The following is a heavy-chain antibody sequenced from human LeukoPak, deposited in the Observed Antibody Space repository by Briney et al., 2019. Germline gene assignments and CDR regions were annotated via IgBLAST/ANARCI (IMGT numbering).Heavy chain of an antibody. J-gene: IGHJ4*02. CDR2: IYPGDSDT. V-gene: IGHV5-51*01. D-gene: IGHD6-13*01. CDR3: ARLVSSSSWTYYFDY. CDR1: GYSFTSYW. Sequence: GESLKISCKGSGYSFTSYWIGWVRQMPGKGLEWMGIIYPGDSDTRYSPSFQGQVTISAVRSISTAYLQWSSLRASDTAMYYCARLVSSSSWTYYFDYWGQGTLVTVSS.